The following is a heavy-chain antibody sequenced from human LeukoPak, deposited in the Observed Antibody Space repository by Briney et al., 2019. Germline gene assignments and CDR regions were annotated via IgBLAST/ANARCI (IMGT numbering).Heavy chain of an antibody. Sequence: SETLSLTCTVSGGSISSYYWSWIRQPPGKGLEWIGYIYYSGSTNYNPSLKSRVTISVDTSKNQFSLKLSSVTAADTAVYYCARHEGATYAFDIWGQGTMVTVSS. CDR1: GGSISSYY. J-gene: IGHJ3*02. V-gene: IGHV4-59*08. CDR2: IYYSGST. CDR3: ARHEGATYAFDI. D-gene: IGHD1-26*01.